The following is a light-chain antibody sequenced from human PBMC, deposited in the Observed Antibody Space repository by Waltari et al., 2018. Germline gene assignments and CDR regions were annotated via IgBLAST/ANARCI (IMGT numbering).Light chain of an antibody. CDR3: QQTYSTPWT. J-gene: IGKJ1*01. V-gene: IGKV1-39*01. CDR1: ETITLY. CDR2: AAS. Sequence: DIQMTQSPSSLSASVGDRVTITCRASETITLYLNWFQQKPGKAPNPLIYAASSLQSGVPSRFSGSGSGTDFTLTISNLQPEDFATYYCQQTYSTPWTFGQGTKVEIK.